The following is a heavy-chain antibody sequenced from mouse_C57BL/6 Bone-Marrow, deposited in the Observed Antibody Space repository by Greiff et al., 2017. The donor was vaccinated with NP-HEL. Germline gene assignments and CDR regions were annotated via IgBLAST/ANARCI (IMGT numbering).Heavy chain of an antibody. Sequence: QVQLQQPGAELVKPGASVKMSCKASGYTFTSYWITWVKQRPGQGLAWIGDIYPGSGSTNYNEKFKSKATLTVDTSSSTAYMQISRLTSEDSAVYFGSKYLITTDYFDYWGQGTTLTVSS. J-gene: IGHJ2*01. D-gene: IGHD1-1*01. CDR1: GYTFTSYW. CDR3: SKYLITTDYFDY. V-gene: IGHV1-55*01. CDR2: IYPGSGST.